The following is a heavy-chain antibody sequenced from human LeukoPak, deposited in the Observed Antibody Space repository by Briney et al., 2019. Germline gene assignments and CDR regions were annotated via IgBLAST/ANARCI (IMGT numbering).Heavy chain of an antibody. V-gene: IGHV3-7*02. J-gene: IGHJ4*02. CDR1: GFTFSTIW. CDR2: IKQDGSER. CDR3: ATSTSWYHKFDY. D-gene: IGHD6-19*01. Sequence: PGGSRRLSCVVAGFTFSTIWMRCVSQAPGKGLEWVASIKQDGSERYYVDSVKGRFTISSDDAKNSVYVQMNSLRAEDTAVFYCATSTSWYHKFDYWGQGTLVTVSS.